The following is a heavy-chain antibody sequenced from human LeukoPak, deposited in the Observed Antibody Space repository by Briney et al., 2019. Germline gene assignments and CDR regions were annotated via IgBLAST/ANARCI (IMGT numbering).Heavy chain of an antibody. CDR3: ARDNMLDSSAPGAFDI. CDR2: IIPIFGTA. Sequence: SVKVSCKVSGYTLTELSMHWVRQAPGQGLEWMGGIIPIFGTANYAQKFQGRVTITADESTSTAYMELSSLRSEDTAVYYCARDNMLDSSAPGAFDIWGQGTMVTVSS. D-gene: IGHD3-22*01. V-gene: IGHV1-69*13. J-gene: IGHJ3*02. CDR1: GYTLTELS.